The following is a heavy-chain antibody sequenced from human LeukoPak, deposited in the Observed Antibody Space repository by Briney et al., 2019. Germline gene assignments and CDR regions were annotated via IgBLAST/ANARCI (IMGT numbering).Heavy chain of an antibody. CDR2: ISSNSGSI. CDR3: AKSTMIVTSGYFDY. CDR1: GFTFDDYA. V-gene: IGHV3-9*01. Sequence: GRSLRLSCAASGFTFDDYAMHWVRQAPGKGLEWVSGISSNSGSIGYADSVKGRFTISRDNAKNSLYLQMNSLRAEDTALYYCAKSTMIVTSGYFDYWGQGTLVTVSS. J-gene: IGHJ4*02. D-gene: IGHD3-22*01.